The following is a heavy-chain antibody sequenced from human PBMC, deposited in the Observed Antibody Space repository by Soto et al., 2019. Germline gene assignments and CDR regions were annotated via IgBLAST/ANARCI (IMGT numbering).Heavy chain of an antibody. Sequence: SETLSLTCTVSGGSISSSSYYWGWIRQPPGKGLEWIGSIYYSGSTYYNPSLKSRVTMSVDTSKNQFSLKLSSVTAADTAVYYCARHNPDYDSSGYYGIVMDYWGQGTLVTVSS. D-gene: IGHD3-22*01. J-gene: IGHJ4*02. V-gene: IGHV4-39*01. CDR2: IYYSGST. CDR1: GGSISSSSYY. CDR3: ARHNPDYDSSGYYGIVMDY.